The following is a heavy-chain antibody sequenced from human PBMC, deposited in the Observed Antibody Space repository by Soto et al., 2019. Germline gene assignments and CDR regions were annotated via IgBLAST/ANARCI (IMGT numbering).Heavy chain of an antibody. CDR1: GFTVSSNY. D-gene: IGHD1-1*01. CDR2: IYSGGST. Sequence: GSLRLSCAASGFTVSSNYMSWVRQAPGKGLEWVSVIYSGGSTYYADSVKGRFTISRDNSKNTLYLQMSSLRAEDTAVYYCARGSERAYFDYWGQGTLVTVSS. V-gene: IGHV3-53*01. J-gene: IGHJ4*02. CDR3: ARGSERAYFDY.